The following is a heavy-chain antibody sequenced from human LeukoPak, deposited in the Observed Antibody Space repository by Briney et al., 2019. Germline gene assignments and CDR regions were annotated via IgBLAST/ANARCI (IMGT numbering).Heavy chain of an antibody. Sequence: SETLSLTCTVSGGSISSYYWSWIRQPPGKGLEWIGYIYYSGSTNYNPSLKSRVTISVDTSKNQFSLKLSSVTAADTAVYYCASIAARDPYYYYGMDVWGQGTTVTVSS. CDR1: GGSISSYY. V-gene: IGHV4-59*01. D-gene: IGHD6-6*01. CDR2: IYYSGST. J-gene: IGHJ6*02. CDR3: ASIAARDPYYYYGMDV.